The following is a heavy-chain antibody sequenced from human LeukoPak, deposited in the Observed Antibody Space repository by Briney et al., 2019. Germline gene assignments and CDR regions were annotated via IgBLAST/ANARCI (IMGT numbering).Heavy chain of an antibody. J-gene: IGHJ4*02. D-gene: IGHD3-22*01. Sequence: GGSLRLSCAASGFTFSSYSMNWVRQAPGKGLEWVSYISSSSSTIYYADSVKGRFTISRDNAKNSLYLQMNSLRTEDTAVYYCARDPGLSGYYFDYWGQGTLVTVSS. CDR1: GFTFSSYS. V-gene: IGHV3-48*01. CDR2: ISSSSSTI. CDR3: ARDPGLSGYYFDY.